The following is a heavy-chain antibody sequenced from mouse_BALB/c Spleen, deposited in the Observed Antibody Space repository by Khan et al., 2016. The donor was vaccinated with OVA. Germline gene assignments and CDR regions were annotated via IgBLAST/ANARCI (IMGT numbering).Heavy chain of an antibody. CDR2: LYPGDGDT. Sequence: QVQLKQSGAELARPGASVKLSCKASGYTFTSYWMQWVKQRPGQGLEWIGTLYPGDGDTGYTQKFKGKATLTADKSSSTAYMQLSSLASEDSAVYYCARGGITTGYVDYWGQGTTLTVSS. V-gene: IGHV1-87*01. J-gene: IGHJ2*01. CDR1: GYTFTSYW. CDR3: ARGGITTGYVDY. D-gene: IGHD1-1*01.